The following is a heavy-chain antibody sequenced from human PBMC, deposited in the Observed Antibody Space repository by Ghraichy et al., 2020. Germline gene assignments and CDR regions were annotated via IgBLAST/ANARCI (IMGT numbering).Heavy chain of an antibody. CDR3: ATPRGILTGYFTDDAFDI. CDR2: INPIFGKP. Sequence: SVKLSCKASGGTFTTYAISWVRQAPGQGLEWMGGINPIFGKPNYAQKFQGRVTITADESTSSAYMELSSLRSEDAAVYYCATPRGILTGYFTDDAFDIWGQGTMVTVSS. CDR1: GGTFTTYA. J-gene: IGHJ3*02. V-gene: IGHV1-69*13. D-gene: IGHD3-9*01.